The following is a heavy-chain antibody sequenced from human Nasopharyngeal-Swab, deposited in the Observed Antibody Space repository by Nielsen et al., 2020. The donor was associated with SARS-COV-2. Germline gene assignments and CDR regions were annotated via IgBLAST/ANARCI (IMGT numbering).Heavy chain of an antibody. CDR3: ATDLGGSGSYHPTPYYYYGMDV. Sequence: ASVKVSCKVSGYTLTELSMHWVRQAPGKGLEWMGGFDPEDGETIYAQKFQGRVTMTEDTSTDTAYTELSSLRSEDTAVYYCATDLGGSGSYHPTPYYYYGMDVWGQGTTVTVSS. V-gene: IGHV1-24*01. D-gene: IGHD3-10*01. CDR2: FDPEDGET. J-gene: IGHJ6*02. CDR1: GYTLTELS.